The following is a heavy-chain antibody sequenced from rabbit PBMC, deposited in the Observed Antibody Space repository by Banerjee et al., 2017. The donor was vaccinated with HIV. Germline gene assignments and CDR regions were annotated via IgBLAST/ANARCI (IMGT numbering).Heavy chain of an antibody. Sequence: QEQLVESGGGLVKPEGSLKLSCTASGSSFSNKAVMCWVRQAPGKGLEWIACINAVTGKAVYASWAKGRFTFSKTSSTTVTLQMTSLTAADTATYFCARGSGGGGDGFDLWGQGTLVTVS. CDR2: INAVTGKA. CDR1: GSSFSNKAV. J-gene: IGHJ3*01. V-gene: IGHV1S45*01. D-gene: IGHD2-1*01. CDR3: ARGSGGGGDGFDL.